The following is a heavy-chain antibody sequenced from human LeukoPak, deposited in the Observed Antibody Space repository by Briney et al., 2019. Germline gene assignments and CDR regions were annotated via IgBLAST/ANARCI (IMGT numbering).Heavy chain of an antibody. D-gene: IGHD6-19*01. Sequence: NLQGRVTMTTDTSTNTAYMELRSLRSDDTAVYYCARDAPGGWYPLWGQGTLVTVSS. J-gene: IGHJ4*02. CDR3: ARDAPGGWYPL. V-gene: IGHV1-18*01.